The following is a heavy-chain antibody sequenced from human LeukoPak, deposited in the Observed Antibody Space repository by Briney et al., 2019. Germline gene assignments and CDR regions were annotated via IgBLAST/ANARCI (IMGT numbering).Heavy chain of an antibody. CDR1: GGSISSYY. Sequence: SETLSLTCTVSGGSISSYYWSWIRQPAGKGLEWIGRIYTSGSTNYNPSLKSRVTMSVDTSKNQFSLKLNSVTAADTAVYYCARGRNWNYESHFDYWGQGTLVTVSS. V-gene: IGHV4-4*07. D-gene: IGHD1-7*01. CDR3: ARGRNWNYESHFDY. J-gene: IGHJ4*02. CDR2: IYTSGST.